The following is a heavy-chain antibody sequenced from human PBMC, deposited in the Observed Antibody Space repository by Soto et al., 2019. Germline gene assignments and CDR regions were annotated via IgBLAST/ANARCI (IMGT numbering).Heavy chain of an antibody. CDR1: GYTFTGYY. J-gene: IGHJ4*02. Sequence: ASVKVSCKASGYTFTGYYMHWVRQAPGQGLEWMGWINPNSGGTNYAQKFQGWVTMTRDTSISTAYMELSRLRSDDTAVYYCASQPPMGYDSSGYYPSPDFDYWGQGTLVTVS. V-gene: IGHV1-2*04. CDR2: INPNSGGT. D-gene: IGHD3-22*01. CDR3: ASQPPMGYDSSGYYPSPDFDY.